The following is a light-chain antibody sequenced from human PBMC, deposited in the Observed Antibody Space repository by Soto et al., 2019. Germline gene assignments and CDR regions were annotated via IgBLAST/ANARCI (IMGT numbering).Light chain of an antibody. J-gene: IGLJ1*01. V-gene: IGLV2-8*01. CDR1: SSDIGGYTY. Sequence: QSALTQPPSASGSPGQSVTISCSGTSSDIGGYTYVSWYKHHPGKAPKLMIYEVSKRPSGVPDRFSGSKSGNTASLTVSGLQAEDEADYYCSSYANSKNYVFGTGTKVTVL. CDR3: SSYANSKNYV. CDR2: EVS.